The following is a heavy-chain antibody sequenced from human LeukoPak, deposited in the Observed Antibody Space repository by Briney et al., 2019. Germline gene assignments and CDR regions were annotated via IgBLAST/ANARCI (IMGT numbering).Heavy chain of an antibody. D-gene: IGHD3-9*01. Sequence: SETLSLTCTVSGGSISSGDYYWSWIRQPPGKGLEWIGYIYYSGSTYYNPSLKSRVTISVDTSKNQFSLKLSSVTAADTAVYYCARGLVYYDILTGSYYFDYWGQGTLVTVSS. CDR2: IYYSGST. CDR3: ARGLVYYDILTGSYYFDY. V-gene: IGHV4-30-4*08. CDR1: GGSISSGDYY. J-gene: IGHJ4*02.